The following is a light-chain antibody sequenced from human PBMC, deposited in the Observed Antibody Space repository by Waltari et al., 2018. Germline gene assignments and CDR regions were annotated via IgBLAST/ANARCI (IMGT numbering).Light chain of an antibody. CDR3: QSYDSSLRGFYV. Sequence: QSVLTQPPSLSGAPGQSVTISCTGSSANIGALSCVKWYQQFPGTAPKLLIYDNTNRPSGVPARFSGSKSGTSASLAITGLQAEDEADYYCQSYDSSLRGFYVFGTGTKVTV. CDR1: SANIGALSC. V-gene: IGLV1-40*01. CDR2: DNT. J-gene: IGLJ1*01.